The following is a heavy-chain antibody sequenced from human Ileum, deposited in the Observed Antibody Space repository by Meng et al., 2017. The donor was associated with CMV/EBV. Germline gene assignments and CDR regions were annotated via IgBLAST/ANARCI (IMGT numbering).Heavy chain of an antibody. V-gene: IGHV3-20*04. CDR1: VFTFDNYG. Sequence: SCSASVFTFDNYGMRWVRQAPGKGLELVSGINWNGGSTGYADSVKGRFTISRDNAKNSLYLQMSSLRVEDTALYYCARQAAAEYFQHWGQGTLVTVSS. CDR2: INWNGGST. D-gene: IGHD6-13*01. J-gene: IGHJ1*01. CDR3: ARQAAAEYFQH.